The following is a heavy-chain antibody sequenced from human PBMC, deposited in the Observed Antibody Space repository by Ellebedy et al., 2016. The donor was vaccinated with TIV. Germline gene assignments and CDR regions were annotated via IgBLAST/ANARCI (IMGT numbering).Heavy chain of an antibody. V-gene: IGHV3-7*01. J-gene: IGHJ4*02. CDR1: GLTFSNFW. CDR2: INQDGSAG. D-gene: IGHD6-13*01. CDR3: AGPAALGTEAFDY. Sequence: GESLKISCAASGLTFSNFWMIWVRQAPGKGLEWVANINQDGSAGYYVDSVKGRFTISRDNAKNSLYLQMKSLRAEDTALYYCAGPAALGTEAFDYWGQGTLVTVSS.